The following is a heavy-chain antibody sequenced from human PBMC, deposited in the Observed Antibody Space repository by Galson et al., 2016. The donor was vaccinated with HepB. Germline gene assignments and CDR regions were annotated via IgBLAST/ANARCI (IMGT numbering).Heavy chain of an antibody. Sequence: PALVKPTQTLTLTCSCSGFSLNTSGMRVSWIRQPPGKALEWLARIDWDDDNFYSISLKTMLTISKDTSKNQVVLTMTNMDPVDTATYYCAREGVSPDWYFDLWGRGTLVTVSS. V-gene: IGHV2-70*04. CDR1: GFSLNTSGMR. J-gene: IGHJ2*01. CDR3: AREGVSPDWYFDL. CDR2: IDWDDDN. D-gene: IGHD2-8*01.